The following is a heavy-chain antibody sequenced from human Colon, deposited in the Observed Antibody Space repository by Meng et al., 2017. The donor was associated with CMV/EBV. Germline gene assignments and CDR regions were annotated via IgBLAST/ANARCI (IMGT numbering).Heavy chain of an antibody. CDR3: ARDAIGDCTSTACYWFDY. CDR1: GFTFSAFS. Sequence: GESLKISCAGSGFTFSAFSMNWVRQAPGKGLEWIAHSGRGGEAVYAVSVQGRFIISRDNDQNLLYLQMNDVGGEDTAVYYCARDAIGDCTSTACYWFDYWGQGSLVTVSS. V-gene: IGHV3-48*04. CDR2: SGRGGEAV. J-gene: IGHJ5*01. D-gene: IGHD2-2*03.